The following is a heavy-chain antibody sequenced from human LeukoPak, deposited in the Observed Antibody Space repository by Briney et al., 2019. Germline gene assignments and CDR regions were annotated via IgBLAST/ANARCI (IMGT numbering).Heavy chain of an antibody. CDR2: ISGSGGST. CDR3: AKVGRPTYCGGDCYTGLIDY. Sequence: GGSLRLSCAASGFTFSSYAMSWVRQAPGKGLEWVSAISGSGGSTYYTDSVKGRFTISRDNSKNTLYLQMNSLRAEDTAVYYCAKVGRPTYCGGDCYTGLIDYWGQGTLVTVSS. D-gene: IGHD2-21*02. CDR1: GFTFSSYA. V-gene: IGHV3-23*01. J-gene: IGHJ4*02.